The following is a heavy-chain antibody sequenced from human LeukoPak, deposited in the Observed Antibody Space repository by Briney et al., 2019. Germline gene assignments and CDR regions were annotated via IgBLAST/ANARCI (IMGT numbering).Heavy chain of an antibody. CDR3: AREDCSSTSCYGREYFQH. Sequence: ASVKVSCKVSGYTLTELSMHWVRQAPGKGLEWMGGFDPEDGETIYAQKFQGRVTMTEDTSTDTAYMELSRLRSDDTAVYYCAREDCSSTSCYGREYFQHWGQGTLVTVSS. V-gene: IGHV1-24*01. CDR2: FDPEDGET. CDR1: GYTLTELS. D-gene: IGHD2-2*01. J-gene: IGHJ1*01.